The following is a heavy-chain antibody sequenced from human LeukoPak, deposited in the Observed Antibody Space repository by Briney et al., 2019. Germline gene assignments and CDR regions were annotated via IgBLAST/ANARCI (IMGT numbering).Heavy chain of an antibody. CDR2: ISSSSSYI. Sequence: GGSLRLSCAASGFTFSSYSMNWVRQAPGKGLEWASSISSSSSYIYYADSVKGRFTISRDNAKNSLYLQMNSLRAEDTAVYYCARGGVGATGYFDYWGQGTLVTVSS. V-gene: IGHV3-21*01. J-gene: IGHJ4*02. CDR3: ARGGVGATGYFDY. D-gene: IGHD1-26*01. CDR1: GFTFSSYS.